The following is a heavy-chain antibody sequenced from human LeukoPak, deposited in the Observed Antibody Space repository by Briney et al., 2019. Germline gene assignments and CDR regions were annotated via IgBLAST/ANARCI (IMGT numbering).Heavy chain of an antibody. Sequence: GGSLRLSCAASGFTVSNSYMSWVRQAPGKGLEWVSLIYSGGGTYYADSVKGRFTISRDNSKNTLYLQMNSLRAEDTAVYYCARNYYDSSAYYYFDYWGQGTLVTVSS. D-gene: IGHD3-22*01. CDR3: ARNYYDSSAYYYFDY. CDR1: GFTVSNSY. J-gene: IGHJ4*02. V-gene: IGHV3-66*01. CDR2: IYSGGGT.